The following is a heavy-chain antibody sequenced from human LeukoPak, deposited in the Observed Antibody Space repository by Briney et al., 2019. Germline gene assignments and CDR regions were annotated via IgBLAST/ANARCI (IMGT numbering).Heavy chain of an antibody. V-gene: IGHV3-33*06. D-gene: IGHD2-2*01. CDR2: IWYDGSNK. J-gene: IGHJ6*03. CDR1: GFTFSSYG. CDR3: AKGHNVVVPAAPLGDYYYYMDV. Sequence: GGSLRLSCAASGFTFSSYGMHWVRQAPGKGLEWVAVIWYDGSNKYYADSVKGRFTISRDNSKNTLYLQMNSLRAEDTAVYYCAKGHNVVVPAAPLGDYYYYMDVWGKGTTVTVSS.